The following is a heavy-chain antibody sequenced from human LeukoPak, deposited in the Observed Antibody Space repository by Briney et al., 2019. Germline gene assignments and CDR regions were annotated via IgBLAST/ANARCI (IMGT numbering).Heavy chain of an antibody. V-gene: IGHV3-30*02. CDR1: GFTFTNYG. CDR3: AKDLPAFDM. CDR2: LEDNGIHK. D-gene: IGHD5/OR15-5a*01. J-gene: IGHJ3*02. Sequence: GGSLRLSCAASGFTFTNYGMHWVRQTPAKGLEWVAFLEDNGIHKYYADSMKGRFTISRDSSKNMLYLQMNSLRAEDAAVYYCAKDLPAFDMWGQGTMVAVSS.